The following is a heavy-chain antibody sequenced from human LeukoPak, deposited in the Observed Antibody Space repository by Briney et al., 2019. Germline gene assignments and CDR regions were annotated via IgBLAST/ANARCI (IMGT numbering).Heavy chain of an antibody. Sequence: SVKVSCEASGGTFSSNAISWARQAPGQGLEWMGGIIPIFGSTNYAKKFQGRVTITTDESTRTAYMELSSLRSEDTAVYYCARDRHDTSTTVGAFDIWGQGTMVTVSS. CDR3: ARDRHDTSTTVGAFDI. D-gene: IGHD5-18*01. J-gene: IGHJ3*02. CDR2: IIPIFGST. CDR1: GGTFSSNA. V-gene: IGHV1-69*05.